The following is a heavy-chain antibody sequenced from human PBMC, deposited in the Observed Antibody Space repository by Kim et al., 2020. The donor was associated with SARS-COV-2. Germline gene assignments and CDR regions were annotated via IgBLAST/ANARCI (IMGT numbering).Heavy chain of an antibody. CDR2: INHSGST. CDR3: ARGLQHVTIFGVAQANNWFDP. CDR1: GGSFSGYY. Sequence: SETLSLTCAVYGGSFSGYYWSWIRQPPGKGLEWIGEINHSGSTNYNPSLKSRVTISVDTSKNQFSLKLSSVTAADTAVYYCARGLQHVTIFGVAQANNWFDPWGQGTLVTVSS. J-gene: IGHJ5*02. D-gene: IGHD3-3*01. V-gene: IGHV4-34*01.